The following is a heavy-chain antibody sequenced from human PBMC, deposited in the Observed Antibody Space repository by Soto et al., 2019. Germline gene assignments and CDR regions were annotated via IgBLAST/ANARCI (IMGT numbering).Heavy chain of an antibody. CDR3: AASGSSQTYYYYGMDV. CDR2: MNPNSGNT. D-gene: IGHD1-26*01. Sequence: GASVKVSCKASGYTFTSYDINWVRQATGQGLEWMGWMNPNSGNTGYAQKFQGRVTMTRNTSISTAYMELSSLRSEDTAVYYCAASGSSQTYYYYGMDVWGQGTTVTVSS. V-gene: IGHV1-8*01. J-gene: IGHJ6*02. CDR1: GYTFTSYD.